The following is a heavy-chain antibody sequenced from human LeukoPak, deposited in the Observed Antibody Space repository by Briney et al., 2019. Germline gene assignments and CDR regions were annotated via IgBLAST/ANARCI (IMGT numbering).Heavy chain of an antibody. Sequence: ASVKVSCKASGYTFTSYYMHWVRQAPGQGLEWTGIINPSGGSTSYAQKFQGRVTMTRDTSTSTVYMELSSLRSEDTAVYYCARDGSIAAAGDEGGYWGQGTLVTVSS. V-gene: IGHV1-46*01. CDR3: ARDGSIAAAGDEGGY. CDR1: GYTFTSYY. D-gene: IGHD6-13*01. J-gene: IGHJ4*02. CDR2: INPSGGST.